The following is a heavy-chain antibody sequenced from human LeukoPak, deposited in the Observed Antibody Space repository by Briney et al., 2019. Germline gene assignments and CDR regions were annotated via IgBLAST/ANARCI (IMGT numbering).Heavy chain of an antibody. V-gene: IGHV3-23*01. Sequence: PGGSLRLSCAASGFTISNYAVSWVRQAPGKGLEWVSAEGSRGGTYYADSVRGRFTISRDTSDNTLSLQMNSLRVEDTAVYFCASRTWTSPGYYAFDIWGQGTVVTVSS. CDR2: EGSRGGT. J-gene: IGHJ3*02. D-gene: IGHD1-26*01. CDR1: GFTISNYA. CDR3: ASRTWTSPGYYAFDI.